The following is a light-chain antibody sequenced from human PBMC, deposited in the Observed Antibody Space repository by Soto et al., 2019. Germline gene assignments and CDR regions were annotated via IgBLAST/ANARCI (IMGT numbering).Light chain of an antibody. CDR1: QNINNY. J-gene: IGKJ5*01. CDR3: QQYENLPT. V-gene: IGKV1-33*01. Sequence: DLQMTQSPSSLSASVGARVTITCQASQNINNYLNWYQQKPGRAPKLLIYDASNLEAGVPSRFRGSGSGTDFTFTISRLQPEDIATDYCQQYENLPTFGQGTRLEIK. CDR2: DAS.